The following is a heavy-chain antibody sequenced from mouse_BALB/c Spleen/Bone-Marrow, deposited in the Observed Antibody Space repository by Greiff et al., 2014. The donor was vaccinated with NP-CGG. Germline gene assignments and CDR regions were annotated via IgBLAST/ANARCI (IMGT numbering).Heavy chain of an antibody. Sequence: QVQLQQPGAELVRPGASVKVSCKASGYTFTSYWINWVKQRPGQGLEWIGNIYPSDSYTNYNQNFKDKATLTVDKSSSTAYLQLSSPTSEDSAVYYCTRQYGSYYAIDYWGQGTSVTVSS. CDR3: TRQYGSYYAIDY. J-gene: IGHJ4*01. CDR2: IYPSDSYT. V-gene: IGHV1-69*02. D-gene: IGHD2-10*02. CDR1: GYTFTSYW.